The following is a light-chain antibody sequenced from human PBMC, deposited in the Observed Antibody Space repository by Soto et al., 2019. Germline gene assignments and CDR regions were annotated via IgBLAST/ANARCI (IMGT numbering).Light chain of an antibody. CDR2: GAS. V-gene: IGKV3-20*01. J-gene: IGKJ1*01. CDR1: QSVSSSY. CDR3: QQYGSSPRT. Sequence: EIVMTQSPATLSVSPGERATLSCRASQSVSSSYLAWYQQKPGQAPRLLIYGASSRATGIQDRFSGSGSGTDFNLTISRLEAEDFAVYYCQQYGSSPRTFGQGTKVVIK.